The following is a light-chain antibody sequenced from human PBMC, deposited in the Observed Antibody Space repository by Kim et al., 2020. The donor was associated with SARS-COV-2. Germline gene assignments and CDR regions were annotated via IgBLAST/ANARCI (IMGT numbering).Light chain of an antibody. Sequence: DIQMTQSPSTLSASVGDRVTITCRASQSLKSWLAWYQQKPGNAPKLLISKASNLESGVPSRFSGSGSGTEFTLTITGLQPDDFATYYCQQYYTHEVTFGPGTKVDIK. CDR2: KAS. CDR3: QQYYTHEVT. V-gene: IGKV1-5*03. CDR1: QSLKSW. J-gene: IGKJ3*01.